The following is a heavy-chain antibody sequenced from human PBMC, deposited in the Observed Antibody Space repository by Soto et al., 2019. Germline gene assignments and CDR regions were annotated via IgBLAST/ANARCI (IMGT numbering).Heavy chain of an antibody. CDR3: ARVGDGIVVPGRTQYFDH. CDR2: INYSENT. V-gene: IGHV4-59*01. CDR1: GGSLSPYF. J-gene: IGHJ4*02. Sequence: SEALSVTWTGSGGSLSPYFYIVCRHHPGKEPDWLGYINYSENTNYNPSLKNRSTMSIDTSKKEFSLKLRSVTATDTAVYYCARVGDGIVVPGRTQYFDHCGKG. D-gene: IGHD6-19*01.